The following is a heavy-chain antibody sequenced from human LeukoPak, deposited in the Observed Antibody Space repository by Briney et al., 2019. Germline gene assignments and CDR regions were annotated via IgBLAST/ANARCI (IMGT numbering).Heavy chain of an antibody. V-gene: IGHV4-34*01. Sequence: SETLSLTCAVYGGSFSGYYWSWIRQPPGKGLEWIGEINHSGSTNYNPSLKSRVTMSVDTSKNQFSLKLSSVTAADTAVYYCARVHCSSTSCYVDYWGQGTLVTVSS. CDR2: INHSGST. CDR3: ARVHCSSTSCYVDY. D-gene: IGHD2-2*01. CDR1: GGSFSGYY. J-gene: IGHJ4*02.